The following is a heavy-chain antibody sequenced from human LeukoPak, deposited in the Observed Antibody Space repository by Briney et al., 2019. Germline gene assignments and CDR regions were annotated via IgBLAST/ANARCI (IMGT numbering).Heavy chain of an antibody. CDR1: GFTFSSYV. CDR2: ISGSGDST. D-gene: IGHD6-13*01. V-gene: IGHV3-23*01. CDR3: AKTRPLDSSSWSHGDY. J-gene: IGHJ4*02. Sequence: GESLRLSCAASGFTFSSYVMSWVRQAPGKGLEWVSAISGSGDSTYYGDSVKGRFTISRDNSKNTLYLQMNSLRAEDTAVYYCAKTRPLDSSSWSHGDYWGQGTLVTVSS.